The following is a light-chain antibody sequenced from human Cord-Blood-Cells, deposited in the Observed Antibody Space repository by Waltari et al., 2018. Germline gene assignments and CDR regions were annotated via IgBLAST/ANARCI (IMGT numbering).Light chain of an antibody. CDR2: EVS. CDR3: SSYAGSNNLV. J-gene: IGLJ2*01. CDR1: SSDVGGYNY. Sequence: QSALTQPPSASGSPGQSVTISCTGTSSDVGGYNYVSWYQHHPGKAPKLMIYEVSKRPSGRPERFSGSKSGNTASLAVSGLQAEDEADYYCSSYAGSNNLVFGGGTKLTVL. V-gene: IGLV2-8*01.